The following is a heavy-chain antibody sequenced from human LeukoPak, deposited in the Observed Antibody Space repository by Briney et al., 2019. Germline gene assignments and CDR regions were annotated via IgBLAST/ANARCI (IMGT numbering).Heavy chain of an antibody. CDR3: AREEGATTYFDY. V-gene: IGHV4-59*12. CDR1: GGSISSYY. D-gene: IGHD1-26*01. CDR2: IYYSGST. J-gene: IGHJ4*02. Sequence: SETLSLTCTVSGGSISSYYWSWIRQPPGKGLEWIGYIYYSGSTYYNPSLKSRVTISVDTSKNQFSLKLSSVTAADTAVYYCAREEGATTYFDYWGQGTLVTVSS.